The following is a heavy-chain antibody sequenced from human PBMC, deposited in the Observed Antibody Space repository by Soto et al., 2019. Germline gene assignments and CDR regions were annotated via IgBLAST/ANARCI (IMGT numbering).Heavy chain of an antibody. CDR2: ISYDGSNK. CDR3: ARVGPYSSGWYEEFAFDI. V-gene: IGHV3-30-3*01. CDR1: GFTFSSYA. D-gene: IGHD6-19*01. Sequence: GGSLRLSCAASGFTFSSYAMHWVRQAPGKGLEWVAVISYDGSNKYYADSVKGRFTISRDNSKNTLYLQMNSLRAEDTAVYYCARVGPYSSGWYEEFAFDIWGQGTMVTVSS. J-gene: IGHJ3*02.